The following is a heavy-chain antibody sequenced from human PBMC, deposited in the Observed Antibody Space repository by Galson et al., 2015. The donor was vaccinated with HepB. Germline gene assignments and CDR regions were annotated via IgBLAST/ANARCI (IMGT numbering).Heavy chain of an antibody. CDR3: ARVRYCSGGSCYTTYYYYGMDV. CDR2: ISSSSSYI. J-gene: IGHJ6*02. D-gene: IGHD2-15*01. Sequence: SLRLSCAASGFTFSSYSMNWVRQAPGKGLKWVTSISSSSSYIYYADSVKGRFTISRDNAKNSLYLQMNSLRAEDTAVYYCARVRYCSGGSCYTTYYYYGMDVWGQGTTVTVSS. CDR1: GFTFSSYS. V-gene: IGHV3-21*01.